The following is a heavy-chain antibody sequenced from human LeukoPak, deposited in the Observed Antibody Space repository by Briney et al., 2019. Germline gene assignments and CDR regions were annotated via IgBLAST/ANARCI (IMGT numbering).Heavy chain of an antibody. CDR2: ISYDGSNK. V-gene: IGHV3-30*18. CDR1: GFTFSSYG. Sequence: GGSLRLSCAASGFTFSSYGMHWVRQAPGKGLXXXXVISYDGSNKYYADSVKGRFTISRDNSKNTLYLQMNSLRAEDTAVYYCAKESSSWYGEYFDYWGQGTLVTVSS. CDR3: AKESSSWYGEYFDY. J-gene: IGHJ4*02. D-gene: IGHD6-13*01.